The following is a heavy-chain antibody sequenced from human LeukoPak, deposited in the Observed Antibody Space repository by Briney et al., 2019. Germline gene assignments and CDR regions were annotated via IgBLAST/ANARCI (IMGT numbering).Heavy chain of an antibody. Sequence: GASVKVSCKASGYTFASYGISWVRQAPGQGLEWMGWISAYNGNTNYAQKLQGRVTMTTATSTSTAYMELRSLRSDDTAVYYCARDRVFVDTAMVSPIQNFDYWGQGTLVTVSS. J-gene: IGHJ4*02. CDR3: ARDRVFVDTAMVSPIQNFDY. CDR2: ISAYNGNT. D-gene: IGHD5-18*01. V-gene: IGHV1-18*01. CDR1: GYTFASYG.